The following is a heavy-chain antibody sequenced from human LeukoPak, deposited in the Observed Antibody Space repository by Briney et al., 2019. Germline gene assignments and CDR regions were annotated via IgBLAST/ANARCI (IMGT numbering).Heavy chain of an antibody. CDR2: IYYSGST. J-gene: IGHJ6*03. Sequence: PSQTLSLTCTVSGGSISSDGYYWSWIRQPPGKGLEWIGYIYYSGSTYYNPSLKSRVTISVDTSKNQFSLKLSSVTAADTAVYYCASDLYYYYMDVWGKGTTVTVSS. CDR3: ASDLYYYYMDV. V-gene: IGHV4-30-2*03. CDR1: GGSISSDGYY.